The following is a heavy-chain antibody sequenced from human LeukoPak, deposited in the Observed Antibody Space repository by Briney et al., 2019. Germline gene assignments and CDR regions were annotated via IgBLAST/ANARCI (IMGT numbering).Heavy chain of an antibody. D-gene: IGHD3-16*02. CDR1: GYTFTSYD. V-gene: IGHV1-8*01. CDR2: MNPNSGNT. Sequence: ASVKVSCKASGYTFTSYDINWVRQATGQGLGWMGWMNPNSGNTGYAQKFQGRVTMTRNTSISTAYMELSSLRSEDTAVYYCARGFVPEWSLRLRLGELSGRYFDYWGQGTLVTVSS. CDR3: ARGFVPEWSLRLRLGELSGRYFDY. J-gene: IGHJ4*02.